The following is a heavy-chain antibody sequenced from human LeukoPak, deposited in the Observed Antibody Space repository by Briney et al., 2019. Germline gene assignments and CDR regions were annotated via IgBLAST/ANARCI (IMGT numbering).Heavy chain of an antibody. V-gene: IGHV3-64*04. CDR2: INNNGGST. CDR3: AKSLRAISDSSGYYSFSDY. J-gene: IGHJ4*02. Sequence: PGGSLRLSCSASGFTFSSYAMHWVRQAPGKGLEYVSGINNNGGSTYYADSVKGRFTISRDNSKNTLYLQMNSLRAEDTAAYYCAKSLRAISDSSGYYSFSDYWGQGTLVTVSS. D-gene: IGHD3-22*01. CDR1: GFTFSSYA.